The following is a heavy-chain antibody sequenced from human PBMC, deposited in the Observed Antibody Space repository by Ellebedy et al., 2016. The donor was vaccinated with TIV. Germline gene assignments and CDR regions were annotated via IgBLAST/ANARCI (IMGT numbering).Heavy chain of an antibody. J-gene: IGHJ2*01. D-gene: IGHD4-23*01. CDR2: ITGNGINT. CDR1: GFTFSNYA. V-gene: IGHV3-23*01. Sequence: PGGSLRLSCAASGFTFSNYAMSWVRQAPGKGLEWVSAITGNGINTYHTDSVKGRFTISRDNSKNTLYLQMNSLSPDDTAVYYCTREARWGNWYFDLWGRGTLVAVST. CDR3: TREARWGNWYFDL.